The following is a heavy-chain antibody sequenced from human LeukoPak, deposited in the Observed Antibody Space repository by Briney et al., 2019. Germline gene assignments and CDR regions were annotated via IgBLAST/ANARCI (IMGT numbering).Heavy chain of an antibody. Sequence: GGSLRLSCAASGFTFSHAWMHWVRQPPGKGLEWVGRLKRKADGGTPDYAAPVKGRFTISGDDSRNTLYLQMNRLKTEDTAVYYCATDDVGGYWGQGTLVTVSS. CDR2: LKRKADGGTP. J-gene: IGHJ4*02. CDR1: GFTFSHAW. D-gene: IGHD4-23*01. CDR3: ATDDVGGY. V-gene: IGHV3-15*01.